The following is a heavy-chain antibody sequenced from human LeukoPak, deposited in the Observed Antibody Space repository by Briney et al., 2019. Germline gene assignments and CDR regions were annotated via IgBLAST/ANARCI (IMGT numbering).Heavy chain of an antibody. J-gene: IGHJ4*02. CDR1: GYHFTTYW. V-gene: IGHV5-51*01. CDR2: VFPGDSKT. D-gene: IGHD1-26*01. Sequence: GDSLKISCKVSGYHFTTYWIAWVRQKPGKGLEWMGMVFPGDSKTNYSPGFLGQVTMSVDKSIGAAYLQWRSLKASATAMYYCARLATKNYQFWGQGTLVSVSS. CDR3: ARLATKNYQF.